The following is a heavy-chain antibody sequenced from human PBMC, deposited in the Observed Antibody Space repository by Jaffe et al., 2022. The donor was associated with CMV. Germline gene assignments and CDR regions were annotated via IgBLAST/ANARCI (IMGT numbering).Heavy chain of an antibody. CDR3: ARVDPLHGLSQYYYYYGMDV. Sequence: QVQLVQSGAEVKKPGSSVKVSCKASGGTFSSYAISWVRQAPGQGLEWMGGIIPIFGTANYAQKFQGRVTITADESTSTAYMELSSLRSEDTAVYYCARVDPLHGLSQYYYYYGMDVWGQGTTVTVSS. CDR1: GGTFSSYA. J-gene: IGHJ6*02. V-gene: IGHV1-69*01. CDR2: IIPIFGTA.